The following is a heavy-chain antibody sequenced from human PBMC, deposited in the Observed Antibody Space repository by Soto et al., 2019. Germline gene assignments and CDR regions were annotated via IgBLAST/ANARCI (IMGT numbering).Heavy chain of an antibody. CDR3: ASANIAVAGTRSDSDY. CDR1: GYTFTCYY. CDR2: INPNSGGT. D-gene: IGHD6-19*01. J-gene: IGHJ4*02. Sequence: GASVKVSCKASGYTFTCYYMHWVRQAPGQGLEWMGWINPNSGGTNYAQKFQGRVTMTRDTSISTAYMELSRLRSDDTAVYYCASANIAVAGTRSDSDYWGQGTLVTVSS. V-gene: IGHV1-2*02.